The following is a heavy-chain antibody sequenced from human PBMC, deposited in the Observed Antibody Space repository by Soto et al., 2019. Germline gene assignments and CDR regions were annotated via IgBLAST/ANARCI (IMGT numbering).Heavy chain of an antibody. CDR1: GFSHSNSEMC. CDR2: IDWDDDK. D-gene: IGHD6-13*01. J-gene: IGHJ4*02. CDR3: ARASSSWLLDY. V-gene: IGHV2-70*11. Sequence: CSSSGFSHSNSEMCVSWIRQPPGKALEWLARIDWDDDKYYSTSLKTRLTISKDTSKNQVVLTMTNMDPVDTATYYCARASSSWLLDYWGQGTLVTVSS.